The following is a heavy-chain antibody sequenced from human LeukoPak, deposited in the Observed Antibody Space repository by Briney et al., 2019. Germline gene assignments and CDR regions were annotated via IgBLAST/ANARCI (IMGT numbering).Heavy chain of an antibody. V-gene: IGHV3-23*01. CDR3: VKEEGCSTFRYVDY. CDR1: GVTYYKYL. D-gene: IGHD3-16*02. Sequence: GGPLRLSCAPSGVTYYKYLMCCVPDASEKGRECGSHINGGGEATYYIASVKRRVTISRDNSKNTLNLQMTSLRVEDTAVYYCVKEEGCSTFRYVDYWGQGTLVTVSS. J-gene: IGHJ4*02. CDR2: INGGGEAT.